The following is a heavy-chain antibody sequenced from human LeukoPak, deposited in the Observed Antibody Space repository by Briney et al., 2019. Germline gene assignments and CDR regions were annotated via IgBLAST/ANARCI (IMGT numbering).Heavy chain of an antibody. CDR1: GFTFSSYG. V-gene: IGHV3-30*03. Sequence: GRSLRLSCAASGFTFSSYGMHWVRQAPGKGLEWVAVISYDGSNKYYADSVKGRFTISRDNSKNTLYLQMNSLRAEDTAVYYCARDPFWSGYPLDYWGQGTLVTVSS. J-gene: IGHJ4*02. CDR2: ISYDGSNK. D-gene: IGHD3-3*01. CDR3: ARDPFWSGYPLDY.